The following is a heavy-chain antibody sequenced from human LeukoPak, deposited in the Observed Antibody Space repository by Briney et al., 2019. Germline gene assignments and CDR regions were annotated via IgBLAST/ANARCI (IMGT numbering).Heavy chain of an antibody. J-gene: IGHJ4*02. CDR2: IYPGDSDT. Sequence: GESLKISCKGSGYSFTNYWIGWVRQMPGKGLEWMGIIYPGDSDTRYSPSFQGQVTISADKSISTAYLQWGSLKASDTAIYYCARHSYFDYWGQGTLVTVSS. CDR1: GYSFTNYW. CDR3: ARHSYFDY. V-gene: IGHV5-51*01.